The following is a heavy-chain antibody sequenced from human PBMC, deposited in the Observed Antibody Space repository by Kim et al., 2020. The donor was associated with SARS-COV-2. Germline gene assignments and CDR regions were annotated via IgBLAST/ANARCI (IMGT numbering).Heavy chain of an antibody. J-gene: IGHJ6*02. V-gene: IGHV1-2*05. CDR3: AREHHGMDV. Sequence: ASVKVSCKASGYSFTGYNMHWVRQAPGQGLEWMGRINSNSGGTNCAQKFQGRVTMTRDTSLSTACMELSRLRSDDTVVYYCAREHHGMDVWGQGTTVTDS. CDR2: INSNSGGT. CDR1: GYSFTGYN.